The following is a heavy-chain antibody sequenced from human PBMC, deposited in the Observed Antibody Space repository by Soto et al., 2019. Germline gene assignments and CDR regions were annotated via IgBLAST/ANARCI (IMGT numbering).Heavy chain of an antibody. CDR1: GFIFSTYP. J-gene: IGHJ6*02. CDR3: TREASVTEGGGMDF. CDR2: FSKDGRTT. Sequence: QVQLVESGGGVVQPGRSLRLSCAASGFIFSTYPMHWVRQAPGKGLEWVAVFSKDGRTTFYADSVRGRFTISRDNSKNTLDLQTNSLRPDDTAVYYCTREASVTEGGGMDFWGQGTTVTVSS. V-gene: IGHV3-30*04. D-gene: IGHD2-21*02.